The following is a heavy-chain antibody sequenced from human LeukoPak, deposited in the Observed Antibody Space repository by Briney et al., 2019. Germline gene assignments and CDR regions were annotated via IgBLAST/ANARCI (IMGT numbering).Heavy chain of an antibody. CDR3: ARGIAAAGRGWFDP. CDR1: GGSISSGGYY. J-gene: IGHJ5*02. CDR2: IYYSGST. V-gene: IGHV4-31*03. D-gene: IGHD6-13*01. Sequence: SQTLSLTCTVSGGSISSGGYYWSWIRQHPGKGLEWIGYIYYSGSTYYDPSHKSRVTISVDTSKNQFSLKLSSVTAADTAVYYCARGIAAAGRGWFDPWGQGTLVTVSS.